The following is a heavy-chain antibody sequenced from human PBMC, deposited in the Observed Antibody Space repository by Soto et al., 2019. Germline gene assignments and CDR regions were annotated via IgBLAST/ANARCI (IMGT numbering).Heavy chain of an antibody. CDR1: GGSISSGGYY. J-gene: IGHJ5*02. D-gene: IGHD2-21*01. Sequence: SETLSLTCTVSGGSISSGGYYWSWIRQHPGKGLEWIGYIYYSGSTYYNPSLKSRVTISVDTSKNQFSLKLSSVTAADTAVYYCARVFCGPRGSAKDNWFDPWGQGTLVTVSS. CDR3: ARVFCGPRGSAKDNWFDP. V-gene: IGHV4-31*03. CDR2: IYYSGST.